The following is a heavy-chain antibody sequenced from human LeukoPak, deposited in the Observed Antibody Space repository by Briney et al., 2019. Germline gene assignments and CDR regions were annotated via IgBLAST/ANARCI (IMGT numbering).Heavy chain of an antibody. CDR3: ARDSCSGGSCYFGLFDAFDI. V-gene: IGHV3-7*01. CDR1: GFSFSTYW. Sequence: GGSLRLSCAASGFSFSTYWMSWVRQAPGKGLEWVANIKQDGSEKYYVDSVKGRFTISRDNAKKSLYLQMNSLRAEDTAVYYCARDSCSGGSCYFGLFDAFDIWGQGTMVTVSS. CDR2: IKQDGSEK. J-gene: IGHJ3*02. D-gene: IGHD2-15*01.